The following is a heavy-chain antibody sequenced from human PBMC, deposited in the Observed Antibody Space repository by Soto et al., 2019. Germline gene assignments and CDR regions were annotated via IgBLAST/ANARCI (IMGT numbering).Heavy chain of an antibody. CDR1: GGSISSGGYY. Sequence: PSETLSLTCTVSGGSISSGGYYWSWIRQHPGKGLEWIGYIYYSGSTYYNPSLKSRVTISVDTSKNQFSLKLSSVTAADTAVYYCARREPYYYYMDVWGKGTTVTVSS. CDR2: IYYSGST. V-gene: IGHV4-31*03. J-gene: IGHJ6*03. CDR3: ARREPYYYYMDV.